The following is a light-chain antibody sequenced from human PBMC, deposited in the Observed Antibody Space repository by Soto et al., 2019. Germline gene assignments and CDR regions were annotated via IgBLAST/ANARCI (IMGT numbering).Light chain of an antibody. J-gene: IGLJ1*01. CDR1: STDVGGYNY. CDR2: EVS. V-gene: IGLV2-14*01. CDR3: SSFADSSARDYV. Sequence: QSALTQPSSVSGSPGQSITISCTGTSTDVGGYNYVSWYQHHPDKAPKLVIYEVSNRPSGVSDRFSGSKSGNTASLTISGLQAEDESHYYCSSFADSSARDYVFGGGTKLTVL.